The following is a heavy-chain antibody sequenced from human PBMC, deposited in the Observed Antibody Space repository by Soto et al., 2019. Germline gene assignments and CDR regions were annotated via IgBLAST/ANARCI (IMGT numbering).Heavy chain of an antibody. Sequence: ESGGGVVQPGRSLRLSCAASGFTFSSYAMHWVRQAPGKGLEWVAVISYDGSNKYYADSVKGRFTISRDNSKNTLYLQMNSLRAEDTAVYYCARDRGDYGDYWGQGTLVTVSS. J-gene: IGHJ4*02. CDR3: ARDRGDYGDY. CDR2: ISYDGSNK. CDR1: GFTFSSYA. D-gene: IGHD4-17*01. V-gene: IGHV3-30-3*01.